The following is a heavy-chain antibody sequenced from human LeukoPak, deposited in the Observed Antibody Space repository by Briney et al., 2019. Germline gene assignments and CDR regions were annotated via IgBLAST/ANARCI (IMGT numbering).Heavy chain of an antibody. D-gene: IGHD6-19*01. Sequence: SSVKVSCKASGGTFSSYAISWVRQAPGQGLEWMGRIIPTFGTANYAQKFQGRVTITTDESTSTAYMELSSLRSEDTAVYYCARGRGRYLVYYFDYWGQGTLVTVSS. CDR1: GGTFSSYA. V-gene: IGHV1-69*05. J-gene: IGHJ4*02. CDR3: ARGRGRYLVYYFDY. CDR2: IIPTFGTA.